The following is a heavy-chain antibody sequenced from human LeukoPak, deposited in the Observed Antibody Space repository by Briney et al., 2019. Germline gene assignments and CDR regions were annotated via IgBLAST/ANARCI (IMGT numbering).Heavy chain of an antibody. Sequence: GGSLRLSCAASGFTFSSYSMNWVRQAPGKGLEWVSSISSSSSYIYYADSVKGRFTISRDNAKNSLYLQMNSLRAEDTAVYYCARDIGITESDFDYWGQGTLVTVSS. CDR3: ARDIGITESDFDY. CDR2: ISSSSSYI. D-gene: IGHD1-20*01. CDR1: GFTFSSYS. V-gene: IGHV3-21*01. J-gene: IGHJ4*02.